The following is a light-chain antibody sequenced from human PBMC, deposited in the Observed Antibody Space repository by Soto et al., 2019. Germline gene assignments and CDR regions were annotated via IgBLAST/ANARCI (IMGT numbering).Light chain of an antibody. CDR1: QSVGSSN. Sequence: EIVLTQSPGTLSLSLGDRATITCRASQSVGSSNLAWYQQKPRQATRLINDAASSRATGTPKRFSGRGCGTCFIITSSRQQAEYFALYFCQHYSNSRTFGQGTKVEIK. CDR3: QHYSNSRT. CDR2: AAS. V-gene: IGKV3-20*01. J-gene: IGKJ1*01.